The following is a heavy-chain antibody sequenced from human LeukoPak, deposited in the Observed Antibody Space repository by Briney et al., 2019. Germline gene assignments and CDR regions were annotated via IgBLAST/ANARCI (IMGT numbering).Heavy chain of an antibody. D-gene: IGHD2-15*01. Sequence: GSLRLSCVASGFTLNTYWMNWVRQAPGKGLEWVANMNQDGSTKQYVDSVKGRFTISGDNAKNSLHLQMNSLRAEDTAVYYCARDNGWSADFWGQGTLVTVSS. CDR1: GFTLNTYW. CDR2: MNQDGSTK. V-gene: IGHV3-7*03. CDR3: ARDNGWSADF. J-gene: IGHJ4*02.